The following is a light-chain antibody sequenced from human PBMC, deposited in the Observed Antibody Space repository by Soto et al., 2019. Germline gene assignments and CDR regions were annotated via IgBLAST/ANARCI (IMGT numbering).Light chain of an antibody. V-gene: IGLV7-46*01. CDR2: DTS. CDR3: LLSFSGTHVV. J-gene: IGLJ2*01. CDR1: TGAVTSGHY. Sequence: QAVVTQEPSLTVSPGGTVTLTCGSSTGAVTSGHYPYWFQQKSGQAPRALIYDTSNKHSWTPARFSGSLLGGKAALTLSGAQPEDEAEYYCLLSFSGTHVVFGGGTKL.